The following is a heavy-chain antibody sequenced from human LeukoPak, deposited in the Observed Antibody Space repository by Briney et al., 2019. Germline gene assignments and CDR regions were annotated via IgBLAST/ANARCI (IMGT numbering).Heavy chain of an antibody. V-gene: IGHV1-2*02. Sequence: ASVKVSCKASGYTFTGYYMHWVRQAPGQGLEWMGWINPNSGGTNYAQKFQGRVTMTRDTSISTAYMELSRLRSDDTAVYYCARVHYCSGGSCLNYWGQGTLVTVSS. CDR3: ARVHYCSGGSCLNY. D-gene: IGHD2-15*01. CDR2: INPNSGGT. CDR1: GYTFTGYY. J-gene: IGHJ4*02.